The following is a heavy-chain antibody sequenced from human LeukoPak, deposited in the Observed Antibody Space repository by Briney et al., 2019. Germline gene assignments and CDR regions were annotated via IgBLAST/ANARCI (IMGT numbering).Heavy chain of an antibody. J-gene: IGHJ4*02. V-gene: IGHV3-33*01. D-gene: IGHD6-19*01. Sequence: PVGSLRLSCSASGFTFSSYGMHWVRQAPGKGLEWVADIWYDGSKKYNADSVTGRFTSSRDNSQNTLYLQMNSLRAEDTAVYYCARDPRGIAVAGTADYWGQGTLVTVSS. CDR3: ARDPRGIAVAGTADY. CDR1: GFTFSSYG. CDR2: IWYDGSKK.